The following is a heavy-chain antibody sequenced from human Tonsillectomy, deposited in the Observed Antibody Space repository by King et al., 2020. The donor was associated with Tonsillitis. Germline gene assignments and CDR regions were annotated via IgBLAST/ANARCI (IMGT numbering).Heavy chain of an antibody. CDR3: ARYVSGSFDY. CDR2: MYYSGTI. CDR1: GGSISTSDQY. J-gene: IGHJ4*02. V-gene: IGHV4-39*01. Sequence: QLQESGPGVVKPSETLSLTCTVSGGSISTSDQYWAWIRQPPGKGLEWIGYMYYSGTIFYNPSIKSRITISGGTSENRFSLKLRSVTAADTAVYFCARYVSGSFDYWGQGALVTVSS. D-gene: IGHD1-26*01.